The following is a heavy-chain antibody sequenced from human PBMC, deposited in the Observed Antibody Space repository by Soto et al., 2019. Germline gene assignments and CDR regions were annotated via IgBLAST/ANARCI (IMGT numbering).Heavy chain of an antibody. CDR1: GGTFSTYT. CDR3: ARGLECRGYCLDKPTWFAP. CDR2: IIPIFGTP. J-gene: IGHJ5*02. V-gene: IGHV1-69*06. Sequence: ASVKVSCKASGGTFSTYTFSWVRQAPGQGLEWMGRIIPIFGTPYYAQKFQGRVTITADKSTSTVYMELSSLRSDDTAVYFCARGLECRGYCLDKPTWFAPWGQGTLVTVSS. D-gene: IGHD2-15*01.